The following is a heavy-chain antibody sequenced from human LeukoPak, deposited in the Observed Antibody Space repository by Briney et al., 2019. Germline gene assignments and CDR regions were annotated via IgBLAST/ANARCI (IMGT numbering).Heavy chain of an antibody. V-gene: IGHV3-7*01. Sequence: GGSLRLSCAASGFTFSSYWMIWVRQAPGKGLEWVANIRQDGSEKYYVASVRGRFTISRDNAKNSLYLQMNSLRREDTAVYYCARADHPGGWDAFDIWGQGTMVTVSS. CDR1: GFTFSSYW. D-gene: IGHD1-14*01. CDR3: ARADHPGGWDAFDI. CDR2: IRQDGSEK. J-gene: IGHJ3*02.